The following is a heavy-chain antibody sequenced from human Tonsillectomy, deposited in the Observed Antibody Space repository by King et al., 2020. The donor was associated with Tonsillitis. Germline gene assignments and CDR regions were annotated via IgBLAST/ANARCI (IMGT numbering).Heavy chain of an antibody. CDR3: ARDRGLAAAGPSGGMDV. CDR1: GFTFSAYS. V-gene: IGHV3-30-3*01. CDR2: ISYDGSNK. Sequence: QVQLVESGGGVVQPGRSLRLSCAASGFTFSAYSMHWVRQAPGKGLEWVAVISYDGSNKYYADSVKGRFTITRDNSKNTLYMQMNSLRAEDTAVYYCARDRGLAAAGPSGGMDVWGKGTTVTVSS. J-gene: IGHJ6*04. D-gene: IGHD6-13*01.